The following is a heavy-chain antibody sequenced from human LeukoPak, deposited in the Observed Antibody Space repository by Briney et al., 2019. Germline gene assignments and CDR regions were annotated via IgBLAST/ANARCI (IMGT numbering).Heavy chain of an antibody. CDR3: AKTTVGYSSGRYPGWPVDY. D-gene: IGHD6-19*01. CDR1: GFAFGTYS. J-gene: IGHJ4*02. CDR2: VSRSSRFI. V-gene: IGHV3-21*04. Sequence: PWGSLRLSCAASGFAFGTYSMNWVRQAPGKGLEWVSSVSRSSRFIFYADSVQGRFTISRDDAKDSLFLQMNSLRAEDTAVYYCAKTTVGYSSGRYPGWPVDYWGQGTLVTVSS.